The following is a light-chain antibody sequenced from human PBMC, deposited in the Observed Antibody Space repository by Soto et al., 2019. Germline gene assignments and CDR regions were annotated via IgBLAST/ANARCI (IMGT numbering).Light chain of an antibody. CDR1: SSDIGAYNY. Sequence: QSVLTQPPSASGSPGQSVTISCTGTSSDIGAYNYVSWYQQHTGKAPKLMILEVTKRPSGVPERFSGSKSGNTSSLTVPGLQAEDESDYSCFSFAGSTVLFGGGTKLTVL. V-gene: IGLV2-8*01. J-gene: IGLJ2*01. CDR2: EVT. CDR3: FSFAGSTVL.